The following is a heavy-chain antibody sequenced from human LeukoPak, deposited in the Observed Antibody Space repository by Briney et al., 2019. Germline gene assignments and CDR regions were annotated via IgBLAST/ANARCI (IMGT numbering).Heavy chain of an antibody. V-gene: IGHV7-4-1*02. CDR2: INTNTGNP. J-gene: IGHJ4*02. D-gene: IGHD3-10*01. CDR3: ARDPQVSYYGSGSIDY. CDR1: GYTFTSNA. Sequence: GASVKVSCKAAGYTFTSNAMNWVRQAPGQGLEWMGWINTNTGNPTYAQGFTGRFVFSLDTSVTTAYLQINSLKADDTAVYYCARDPQVSYYGSGSIDYWGQGTLVTVSS.